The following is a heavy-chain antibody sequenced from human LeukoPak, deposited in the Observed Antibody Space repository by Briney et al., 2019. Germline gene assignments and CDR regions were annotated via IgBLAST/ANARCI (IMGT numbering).Heavy chain of an antibody. CDR1: GFTFSSYA. J-gene: IGHJ6*02. CDR2: ISGSGGST. Sequence: GGSLRLSCAASGFTFSSYAMSWVRQAPGKGLEWVSAISGSGGSTYYADSVKGRFTISRDNSKNTLYLQMNSLRAEDTAVYYCAKDLRFLEWLSSYYYGMDVWGQGTTVTVSS. CDR3: AKDLRFLEWLSSYYYGMDV. D-gene: IGHD3-3*01. V-gene: IGHV3-23*01.